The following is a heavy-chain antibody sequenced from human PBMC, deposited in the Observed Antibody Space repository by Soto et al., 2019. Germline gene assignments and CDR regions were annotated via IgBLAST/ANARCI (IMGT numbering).Heavy chain of an antibody. Sequence: GESLKISCKGSGYSFTSYWIGWVRQMPGKGLEWMGIIYPGDSDTRYSPSFQGQVTISADKSISTAYLQWSSLKASDTAMYYCARPLRYCSSTSCPAGYWGQGTLVTVSS. CDR3: ARPLRYCSSTSCPAGY. CDR1: GYSFTSYW. J-gene: IGHJ4*02. CDR2: IYPGDSDT. D-gene: IGHD2-2*01. V-gene: IGHV5-51*01.